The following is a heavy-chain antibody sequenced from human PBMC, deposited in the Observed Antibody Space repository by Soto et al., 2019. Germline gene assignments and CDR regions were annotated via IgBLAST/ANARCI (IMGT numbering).Heavy chain of an antibody. D-gene: IGHD3-3*01. Sequence: PGGSLRLSCAASGFTFSSYAMSWVRQAPGKGLEWVSAISGSGGSTYYADSVKGRFTISRDNSKNTLYLQMNSLRAEDTAVYYCAKDRVTIFGVVPHQVFDYWGQGTLVTVSS. J-gene: IGHJ4*02. CDR3: AKDRVTIFGVVPHQVFDY. V-gene: IGHV3-23*01. CDR2: ISGSGGST. CDR1: GFTFSSYA.